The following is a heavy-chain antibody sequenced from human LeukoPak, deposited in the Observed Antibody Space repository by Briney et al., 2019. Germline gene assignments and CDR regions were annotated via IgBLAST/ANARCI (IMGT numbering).Heavy chain of an antibody. V-gene: IGHV3-33*01. D-gene: IGHD2-15*01. CDR2: IWYDGSNK. CDR3: ARCRVVVAASGPFDP. J-gene: IGHJ5*02. CDR1: GFTFSSYG. Sequence: GGSLRLSCAASGFTFSSYGMHWVRQALGKGLEWVAVIWYDGSNKYYADSVKGRFTISRDNSKNTLYLQMNSLRAEDTAVYYCARCRVVVAASGPFDPWGQGTLVTVSS.